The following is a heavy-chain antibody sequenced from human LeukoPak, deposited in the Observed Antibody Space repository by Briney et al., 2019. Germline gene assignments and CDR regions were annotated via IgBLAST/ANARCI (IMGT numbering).Heavy chain of an antibody. D-gene: IGHD3-10*01. J-gene: IGHJ5*02. CDR2: IRYDGSNK. Sequence: PGGSLRLSCAASGFTLSSYSMHWVRQAPGKGLEWVAFIRYDGSNKYYADSVKGRFTIPRDNSKNTMYLQMNSLRAEDTAVYYCARGGYYGSGNDFRFDPWGQGTLVTVSS. V-gene: IGHV3-30*02. CDR3: ARGGYYGSGNDFRFDP. CDR1: GFTLSSYS.